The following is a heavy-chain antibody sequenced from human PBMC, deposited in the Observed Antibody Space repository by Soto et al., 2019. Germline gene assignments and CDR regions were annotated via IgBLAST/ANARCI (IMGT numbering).Heavy chain of an antibody. CDR3: SRDKGDGSGSYYGY. V-gene: IGHV1-18*01. Sequence: QVQLVQSGAEVKKPGASVKVSCKASGYTFTSYGISWVRQAPGQGLEWMGWISAYNGNTNYAQKLQGRVTMTTDTTPSTAYRELRTLRSDDTAVYYCSRDKGDGSGSYYGYWGQGTLVTVSS. D-gene: IGHD3-10*01. CDR2: ISAYNGNT. CDR1: GYTFTSYG. J-gene: IGHJ4*02.